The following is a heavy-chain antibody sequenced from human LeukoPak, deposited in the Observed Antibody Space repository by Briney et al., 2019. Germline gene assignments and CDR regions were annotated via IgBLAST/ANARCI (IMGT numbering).Heavy chain of an antibody. D-gene: IGHD2-2*03. J-gene: IGHJ5*02. V-gene: IGHV1-69*13. CDR3: ARLMDIVVVPAAMLGWFDP. Sequence: SVKVSCKASGYTFTSYAMNWVRQAPGQGLEWMGGIIPIFGTANYAQKFQGRVTITADESTSTAYMELSSLRSEDTAVYYCARLMDIVVVPAAMLGWFDPWGQGTLVTVSS. CDR1: GYTFTSYA. CDR2: IIPIFGTA.